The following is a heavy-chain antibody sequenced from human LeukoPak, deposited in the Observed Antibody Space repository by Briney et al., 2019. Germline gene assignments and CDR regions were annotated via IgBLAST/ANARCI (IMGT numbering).Heavy chain of an antibody. CDR2: ISWNSGSI. D-gene: IGHD5-18*01. J-gene: IGHJ5*02. CDR3: AKGGTNYGYWDWFDP. V-gene: IGHV3-9*03. CDR1: GFTFDDYA. Sequence: PGRSLRLSCAASGFTFDDYAMHWVRQAPGKGLEWVSGISWNSGSIGYADSVKGRFTISRDNAKNSLYLQMNSLRAEDMALYYCAKGGTNYGYWDWFDPWGQGSLVTVSS.